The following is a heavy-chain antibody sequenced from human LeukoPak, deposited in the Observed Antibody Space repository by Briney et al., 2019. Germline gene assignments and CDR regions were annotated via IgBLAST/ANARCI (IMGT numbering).Heavy chain of an antibody. D-gene: IGHD6-13*01. CDR3: ATSQAAAGTPYYYYYYMDV. J-gene: IGHJ6*03. V-gene: IGHV1-24*01. CDR1: GYTLTELS. Sequence: ASVKVSCKVSGYTLTELSMHWVRQAPGKGLEWMGGFDPEDGETIYAQKFQGRVTMTEDTSTDTAYMELSSLRSEDTAVYYCATSQAAAGTPYYYYYYMDVWGKGTTVTISS. CDR2: FDPEDGET.